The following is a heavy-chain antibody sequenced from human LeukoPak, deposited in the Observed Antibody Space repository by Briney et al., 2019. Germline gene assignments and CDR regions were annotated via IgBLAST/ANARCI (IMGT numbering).Heavy chain of an antibody. D-gene: IGHD1-26*01. CDR1: GFTFSSYE. Sequence: PGGSLRLSCAASGFTFSSYEMNWVRQAPGKGLEWVSYISSSGSTTYYADSVKGRFTISRDNAKNSLYLQMNSLRAEDTAVYYCASPSGSYHPRPEAWGQGTMVTVSS. V-gene: IGHV3-48*03. CDR2: ISSSGSTT. CDR3: ASPSGSYHPRPEA. J-gene: IGHJ3*01.